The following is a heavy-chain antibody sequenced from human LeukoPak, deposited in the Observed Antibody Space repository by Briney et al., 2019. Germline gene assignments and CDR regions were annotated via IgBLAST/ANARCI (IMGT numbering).Heavy chain of an antibody. V-gene: IGHV4-31*03. D-gene: IGHD3-10*01. J-gene: IGHJ5*02. Sequence: PSQTLSLTCTVSGGSMSSGGYFWSWIRQHPGKGLEWIGYIYYSGSAFYNPSLKSRLTISVDTSKNQFSLKLSSVTAADTAMYYCATTSGRYGGLSPWGQGTLVTVSS. CDR1: GGSMSSGGYF. CDR3: ATTSGRYGGLSP. CDR2: IYYSGSA.